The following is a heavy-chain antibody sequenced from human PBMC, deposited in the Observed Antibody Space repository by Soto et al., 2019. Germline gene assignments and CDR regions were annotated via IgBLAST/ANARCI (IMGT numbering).Heavy chain of an antibody. Sequence: QVQLQESGPGLVRPSQTLSLTCTVSGVSISSGGYYWSWIRQHPGKGLEWIGYIYDSGTTYYNTSLKSRLTISGDTSTNQLSLKLTSVTAADTAVYYCARGEVRTTFRHWGQGTLVSVSS. CDR3: ARGEVRTTFRH. CDR1: GVSISSGGYY. CDR2: IYDSGTT. J-gene: IGHJ4*02. D-gene: IGHD3-10*01. V-gene: IGHV4-31*03.